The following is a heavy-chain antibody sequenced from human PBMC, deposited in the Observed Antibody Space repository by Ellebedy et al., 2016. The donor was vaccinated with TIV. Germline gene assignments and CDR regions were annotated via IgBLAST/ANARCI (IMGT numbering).Heavy chain of an antibody. CDR2: ISYSGTT. CDR3: ARHSRNNYGYFAAPREYYYDY. V-gene: IGHV4-59*08. J-gene: IGHJ4*02. Sequence: MPSETLSLTCTVSGGSITNYFWSWIRQPPGKGLEWIAYISYSGTTDYNPSLKSRVTMSVNTSNNQFSLKFSSVTAADTAVYYRARHSRNNYGYFAAPREYYYDYWGQGTLVTVSS. CDR1: GGSITNYF. D-gene: IGHD5-18*01.